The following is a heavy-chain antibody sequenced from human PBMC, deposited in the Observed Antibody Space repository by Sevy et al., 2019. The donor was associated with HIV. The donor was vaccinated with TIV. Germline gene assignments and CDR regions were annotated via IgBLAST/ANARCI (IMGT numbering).Heavy chain of an antibody. Sequence: GGSLRLSCAASRFTFSSYAMHWVRQAPGKGLEWVAVISYDGSNKYYADSVKGRFTISRDNSKNTLYLQMNSLRAEDTAVYYCARDWRSPHDYWGHGTLVTVSS. CDR2: ISYDGSNK. CDR3: ARDWRSPHDY. CDR1: RFTFSSYA. V-gene: IGHV3-30-3*01. J-gene: IGHJ4*01.